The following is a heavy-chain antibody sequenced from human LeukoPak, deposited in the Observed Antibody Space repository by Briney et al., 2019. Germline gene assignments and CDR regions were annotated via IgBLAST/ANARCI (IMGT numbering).Heavy chain of an antibody. Sequence: PGGSLRLSCAASGFTFSSYAMSWVRQAPGKGLEWVSAISGSGGSTYYADSVKGRFTISRDNAKNSLYLQMNSLRAEDTAVYYCARERLAVSGSNWFDRWGQGTLVTVSS. CDR1: GFTFSSYA. J-gene: IGHJ5*02. D-gene: IGHD6-19*01. CDR2: ISGSGGST. V-gene: IGHV3-23*01. CDR3: ARERLAVSGSNWFDR.